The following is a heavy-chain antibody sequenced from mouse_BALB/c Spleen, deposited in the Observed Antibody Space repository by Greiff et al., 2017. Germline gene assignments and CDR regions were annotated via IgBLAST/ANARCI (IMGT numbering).Heavy chain of an antibody. CDR2: INPGSGGT. CDR3: ARSMYGQGMDY. J-gene: IGHJ4*01. D-gene: IGHD2-10*02. CDR1: GYAFTNYL. V-gene: IGHV1-54*01. Sequence: QVQLQQSGAELVRPGTSVKVSCKASGYAFTNYLIEWVKQRPGQGLEWIGVINPGSGGTNYNEKFKGKATLTADKSSSTAYMQLSSLTSDDSAVYFCARSMYGQGMDYWGQGTSVTVSS.